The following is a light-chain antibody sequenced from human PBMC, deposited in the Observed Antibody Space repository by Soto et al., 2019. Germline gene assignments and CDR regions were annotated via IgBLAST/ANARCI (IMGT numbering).Light chain of an antibody. CDR2: FND. Sequence: QSVLTQPRPASGTPGQRITIPCSGSSSNIGDIPVNWHQQLPGAAPKPLFYFNDPRPFGVPDRYSCSKSGTSASPAISGLQPEYEADYYCAAWDDSLNALFGTGTKVTVL. V-gene: IGLV1-44*01. CDR3: AAWDDSLNAL. J-gene: IGLJ1*01. CDR1: SSNIGDIP.